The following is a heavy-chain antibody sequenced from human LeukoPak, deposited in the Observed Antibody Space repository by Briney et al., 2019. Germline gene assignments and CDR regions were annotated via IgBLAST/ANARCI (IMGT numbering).Heavy chain of an antibody. Sequence: GGSLRLSCAASGFTFSSYEMNWVRQAPGKGLEWVSYISSSGSTIYYADSVKGRFTISRDNAKNSLYLQMNSLRAEDTAVYYCAKRKTYYYDSSGRAPLDYWGQGTLVTVSS. CDR3: AKRKTYYYDSSGRAPLDY. CDR2: ISSSGSTI. D-gene: IGHD3-22*01. V-gene: IGHV3-48*03. J-gene: IGHJ4*02. CDR1: GFTFSSYE.